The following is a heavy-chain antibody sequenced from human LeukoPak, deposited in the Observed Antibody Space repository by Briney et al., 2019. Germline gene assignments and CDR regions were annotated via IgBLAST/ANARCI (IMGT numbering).Heavy chain of an antibody. J-gene: IGHJ4*02. CDR2: INPSGGST. V-gene: IGHV1-46*01. CDR1: GYTFTGYY. CDR3: ARYGSGTLLGY. D-gene: IGHD3-10*01. Sequence: ASVKVSCKASGYTFTGYYMHWVRQAPGQGLEWMGIINPSGGSTSYAQKFQGRVTMTRDMSTSTVYMELSSLRSEDTAVYYCARYGSGTLLGYWGQGTLVTVSS.